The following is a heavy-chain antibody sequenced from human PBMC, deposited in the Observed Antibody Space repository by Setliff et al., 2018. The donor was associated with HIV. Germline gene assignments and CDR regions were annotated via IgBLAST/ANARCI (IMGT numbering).Heavy chain of an antibody. CDR3: ARLFRWLQFPDRFDS. CDR2: IYFTEST. CDR1: GDSITSHY. Sequence: PSETLSLTCSVSGDSITSHYWSWIRQPPGKGLEWIGYIYFTESTNYNPSLKSRVTISVDTSKNQFSLKLSSVTAADTAVYYCARLFRWLQFPDRFDSWGQGALVTVSS. D-gene: IGHD6-19*01. V-gene: IGHV4-59*11. J-gene: IGHJ4*02.